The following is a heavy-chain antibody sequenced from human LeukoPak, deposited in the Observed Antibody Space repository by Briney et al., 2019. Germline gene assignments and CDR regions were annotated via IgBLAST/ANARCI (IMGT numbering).Heavy chain of an antibody. CDR3: ARVPYCSSTNCYPWAFDY. CDR2: IYYSGST. D-gene: IGHD2-2*01. V-gene: IGHV4-30-4*01. CDR1: GGSISSGDYY. Sequence: SETLSLTCTVSGGSISSGDYYWSWIRQPPGKGLEWIGYIYYSGSTYYNPSLKSRVTISLDTSKNQFSLKLSSVTAADTAVYYCARVPYCSSTNCYPWAFDYWGQGTLVTVSS. J-gene: IGHJ4*02.